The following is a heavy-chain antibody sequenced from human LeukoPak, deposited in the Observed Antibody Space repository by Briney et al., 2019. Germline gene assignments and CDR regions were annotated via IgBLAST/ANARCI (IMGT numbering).Heavy chain of an antibody. D-gene: IGHD3-22*01. J-gene: IGHJ6*03. CDR3: AKSYYDTVFYYYYMDV. CDR2: IYYSGNT. V-gene: IGHV4-39*01. Sequence: PSETLSLTCTVSGGSISSSSYYWGWIRQPPGKGLEWIGSIYYSGNTYYNPSLKSRVTISVDTSKSQFSLKLSSVTAADTAVYYCAKSYYDTVFYYYYMDVWGKGTTVTISS. CDR1: GGSISSSSYY.